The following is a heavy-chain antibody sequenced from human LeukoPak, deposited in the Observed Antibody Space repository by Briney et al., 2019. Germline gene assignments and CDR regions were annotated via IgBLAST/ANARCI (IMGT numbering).Heavy chain of an antibody. J-gene: IGHJ4*01. D-gene: IGHD6-6*01. CDR3: VRETSSSAHY. Sequence: SETLSLTCSVSGGSMSSGDYYWAWVRQPPGKGLEWIGSISYSRTSFYKPSLTSRVAISIDASKSQFSLRLSSVTAADTAVYYCVRETSSSAHYWGHGTLVTVSS. V-gene: IGHV4-39*07. CDR2: ISYSRTS. CDR1: GGSMSSGDYY.